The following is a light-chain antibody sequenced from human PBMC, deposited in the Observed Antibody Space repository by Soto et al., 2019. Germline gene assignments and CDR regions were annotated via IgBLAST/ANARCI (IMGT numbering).Light chain of an antibody. CDR3: QQSYSTPTT. J-gene: IGKJ4*01. CDR1: QSISSY. V-gene: IGKV1-39*01. CDR2: DAS. Sequence: DIPMTQSPSSLSASVGDRVTITCRASQSISSYLNWYQQKPGKAPKLLIYDASSLQSGVPSRFSGSGSRTDFTLTISSLQPYDFATYYCQQSYSTPTTFGGGTKVEIK.